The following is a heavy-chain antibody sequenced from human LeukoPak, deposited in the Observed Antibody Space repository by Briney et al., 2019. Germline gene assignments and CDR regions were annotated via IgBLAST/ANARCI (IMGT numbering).Heavy chain of an antibody. CDR3: TRDSAVVAFDI. V-gene: IGHV3-48*04. CDR2: ITGNSDTI. J-gene: IGHJ3*02. CDR1: DFPFNPYT. D-gene: IGHD6-6*01. Sequence: GGSLSLSCTASDFPFNPYTMHWVRQAPGKGLEWISYITGNSDTIYYADSVEGGFTISRDNAKKSLFLQMSSLRAEDTALYYCTRDSAVVAFDIWGQGTLVSVSS.